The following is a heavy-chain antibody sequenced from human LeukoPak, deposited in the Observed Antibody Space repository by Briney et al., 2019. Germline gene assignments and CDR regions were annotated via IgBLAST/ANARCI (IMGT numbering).Heavy chain of an antibody. Sequence: PGGSLRLSCAASGFTFSSYWMNWVRQAPGKGLEWVANIKQDGSEKYYVDSVKGRFTISRDNAKNSLYLQMNSLGAEDTAVYYCARVREYVGFDYWGQGTLVTVSS. D-gene: IGHD3-16*01. CDR3: ARVREYVGFDY. CDR2: IKQDGSEK. J-gene: IGHJ4*02. CDR1: GFTFSSYW. V-gene: IGHV3-7*01.